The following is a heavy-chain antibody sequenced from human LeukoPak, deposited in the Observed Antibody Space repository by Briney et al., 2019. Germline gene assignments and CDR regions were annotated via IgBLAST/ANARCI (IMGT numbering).Heavy chain of an antibody. D-gene: IGHD6-13*01. CDR1: GFTFSSYG. V-gene: IGHV3-30*18. J-gene: IGHJ5*02. Sequence: PGRSLRLSCAASGFTFSSYGMHWVRQAPGKGLEWVAVISYDGSNKYYADSVKGRFTISRDNSKNTLYLQMNSLRAEDTAVYYCAKDLSIAAAGPNWFDPWGQGTLVTVSS. CDR3: AKDLSIAAAGPNWFDP. CDR2: ISYDGSNK.